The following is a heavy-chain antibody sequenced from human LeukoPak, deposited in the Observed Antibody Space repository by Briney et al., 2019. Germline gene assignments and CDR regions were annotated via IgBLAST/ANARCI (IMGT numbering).Heavy chain of an antibody. CDR1: GGTFSSYA. D-gene: IGHD5-12*01. Sequence: SVKVSCKASGGTFSSYAISWVRQAPGQGLEWMGGIIPIFGTANYAQKFQGRVTITADESTSTAYMEPSSLRSEDTAVYYCARGHTSWLLYYYGMDVWGQGTTVTVSS. J-gene: IGHJ6*02. CDR2: IIPIFGTA. CDR3: ARGHTSWLLYYYGMDV. V-gene: IGHV1-69*13.